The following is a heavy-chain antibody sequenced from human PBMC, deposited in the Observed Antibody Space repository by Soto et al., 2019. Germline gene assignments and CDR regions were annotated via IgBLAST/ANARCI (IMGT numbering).Heavy chain of an antibody. V-gene: IGHV3-33*01. J-gene: IGHJ6*03. CDR1: VFTFSSYG. CDR2: IWYEGSNK. Sequence: QVQLVESGGGVVQPGRSLRLSCAACVFTFSSYGMHWVRQAPGTGLEWVAVIWYEGSNKYYADSVKGRFNIARDNSKNTLYLQMNSLRAEDTAVYYCARLSDGDYYYYYMDVWGKGTTVAVSS. D-gene: IGHD4-17*01. CDR3: ARLSDGDYYYYYMDV.